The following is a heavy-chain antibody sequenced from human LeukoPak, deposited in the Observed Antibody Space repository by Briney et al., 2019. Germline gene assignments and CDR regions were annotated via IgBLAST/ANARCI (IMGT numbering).Heavy chain of an antibody. CDR1: GYTFTSYD. V-gene: IGHV1-8*01. D-gene: IGHD2-2*01. J-gene: IGHJ6*03. CDR3: ARVVWGVPASIKGPHANYYCYYMDV. Sequence: GASVKVSCKASGYTFTSYDIKWVRQATGQGLEWMGWMNPNSGNTGYAQKFQGRVTITRNTSISTAYMELSTLRSEDTAVYYCARVVWGVPASIKGPHANYYCYYMDVWGKGTTVTVSS. CDR2: MNPNSGNT.